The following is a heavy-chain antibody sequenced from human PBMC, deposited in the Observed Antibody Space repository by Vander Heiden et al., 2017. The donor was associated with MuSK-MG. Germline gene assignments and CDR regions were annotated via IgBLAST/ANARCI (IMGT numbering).Heavy chain of an antibody. CDR1: GFAFSNYG. D-gene: IGHD1-1*01. V-gene: IGHV3-23*01. CDR3: AKGRRSSRYLGFDI. CDR2: ISDSGVGT. J-gene: IGHJ3*02. Sequence: EVQLLESGGGLVQPGGSLRLSCAPSGFAFSNYGMSGVRQAPAKGLEWVSGISDSGVGTYYADSVKGRFTISRDDSKNTVYLQMNSLRAEDTALYYCAKGRRSSRYLGFDIWGQGTMVTVSA.